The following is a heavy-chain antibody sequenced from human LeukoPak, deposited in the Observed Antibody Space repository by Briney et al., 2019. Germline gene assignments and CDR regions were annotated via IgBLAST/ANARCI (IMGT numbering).Heavy chain of an antibody. D-gene: IGHD3-3*01. Sequence: PGGSLRLSCAASGFTLRSYWMTWVRQAPGKGLEWVANIKQDGSEIHYVDSVKGRFTISRDNAKNSLHLQMNSLRVEDTAVYYCARVAPEWLLDNWGQGTLVTVSS. CDR2: IKQDGSEI. CDR1: GFTLRSYW. J-gene: IGHJ4*02. V-gene: IGHV3-7*03. CDR3: ARVAPEWLLDN.